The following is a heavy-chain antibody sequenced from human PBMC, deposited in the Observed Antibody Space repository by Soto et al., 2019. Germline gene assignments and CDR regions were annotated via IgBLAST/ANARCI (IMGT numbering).Heavy chain of an antibody. CDR1: GFTFSSHG. D-gene: IGHD5-18*01. CDR2: IWYDGSNK. Sequence: HPGGSLRLSCAASGFTFSSHGMHWVRQAPGKGLEWVAVIWYDGSNKYYADSVKGRFTISRDNSKNTLYLQMNSLRAEDTAVYYCARDSVDTAMIFYGMDVWGQGTTVTVSS. CDR3: ARDSVDTAMIFYGMDV. J-gene: IGHJ6*02. V-gene: IGHV3-33*01.